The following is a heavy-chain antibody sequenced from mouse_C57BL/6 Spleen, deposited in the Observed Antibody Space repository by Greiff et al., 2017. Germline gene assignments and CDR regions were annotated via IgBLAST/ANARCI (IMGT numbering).Heavy chain of an antibody. J-gene: IGHJ3*01. D-gene: IGHD2-5*01. Sequence: QVQLQQPGAELVMPGASVKLSCKASGYTFTSYWMHWVQQRPGQGLEWIGEIDPSDSYTNYNQKFKGKSTLTVDKSSSTAYMQLSSLTSEDSAVYYCARKGYNNYAWFAYWGKGTLVTVSA. CDR2: IDPSDSYT. CDR1: GYTFTSYW. V-gene: IGHV1-69*01. CDR3: ARKGYNNYAWFAY.